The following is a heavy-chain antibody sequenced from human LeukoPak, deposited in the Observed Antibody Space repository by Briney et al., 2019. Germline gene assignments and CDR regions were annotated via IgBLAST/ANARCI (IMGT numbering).Heavy chain of an antibody. CDR1: GFTFSSYG. V-gene: IGHV3-30*18. D-gene: IGHD2-15*01. CDR2: ISYDGSNK. J-gene: IGHJ4*02. Sequence: GGSLRLSCAASGFTFSSYGMHWVRQAPGKGLEWVAVISYDGSNKYYADSVKGRLTISRDNSKNTLYLQMNSLRAEDTAVYYCAKLVVVAATPLDYWGQGTLVTVSS. CDR3: AKLVVVAATPLDY.